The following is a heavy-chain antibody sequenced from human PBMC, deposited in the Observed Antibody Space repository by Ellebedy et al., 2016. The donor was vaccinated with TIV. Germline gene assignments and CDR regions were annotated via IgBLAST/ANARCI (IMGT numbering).Heavy chain of an antibody. CDR1: GFTFSSYA. V-gene: IGHV3-23*01. CDR2: ISGSGGST. CDR3: ANSRPGIAVAGYYYYGMDV. Sequence: GGSLRLSXAASGFTFSSYAMSWVRQAPGKGLEWVSAISGSGGSTYYADSVKGRFTISRDNSKNTLYLQMNSLRAEDTAVYYCANSRPGIAVAGYYYYGMDVWGQGTTVTVSS. D-gene: IGHD6-19*01. J-gene: IGHJ6*02.